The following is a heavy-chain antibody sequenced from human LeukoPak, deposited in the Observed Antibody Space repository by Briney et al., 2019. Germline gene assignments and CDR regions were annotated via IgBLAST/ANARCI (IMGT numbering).Heavy chain of an antibody. CDR2: ISWNSGSI. V-gene: IGHV3-9*01. CDR1: GFTFDDYA. J-gene: IGHJ3*02. D-gene: IGHD3-22*01. CDR3: AKDPLNYYYDSSGYSNWFPDAFDI. Sequence: GGSLRLSCAASGFTFDDYAMHWVRQAPGKGLEWVSGISWNSGSIGYADSVKGRFTISRDNAKNCLYLQMNSLRAEDTALYYCAKDPLNYYYDSSGYSNWFPDAFDIWGQGTMVTVSS.